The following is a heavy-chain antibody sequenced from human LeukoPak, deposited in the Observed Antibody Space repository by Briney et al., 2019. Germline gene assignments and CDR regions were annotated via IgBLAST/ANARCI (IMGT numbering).Heavy chain of an antibody. CDR2: IYSSGDP. V-gene: IGHV4-61*02. CDR1: GGSFSSGANY. D-gene: IGHD6-19*01. J-gene: IGHJ3*02. CDR3: ARDPYSSRFYGTAFDI. Sequence: SHTLCRTCSISGGSFSSGANYWSWVGRRAWNGLEWIGRIYSSGDPTYNPSLMSGITISIDISNNQSSLQLSSVTAADTAVYYCARDPYSSRFYGTAFDIWGQGIVVTVSS.